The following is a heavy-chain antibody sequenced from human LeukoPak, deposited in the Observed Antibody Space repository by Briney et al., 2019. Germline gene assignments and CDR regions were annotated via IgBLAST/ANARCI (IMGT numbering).Heavy chain of an antibody. D-gene: IGHD3-22*01. CDR1: GGTFSSYA. Sequence: SVKVSCKASGGTFSSYAISWVRQAPGQGLEWMGGIIPIFGTANYAQKFQGRVTITADESTSTAYMELSSLRSEDTAVYYCARDFTYYYDSKSAFDIWGQGTMVTVSS. J-gene: IGHJ3*02. CDR2: IIPIFGTA. CDR3: ARDFTYYYDSKSAFDI. V-gene: IGHV1-69*13.